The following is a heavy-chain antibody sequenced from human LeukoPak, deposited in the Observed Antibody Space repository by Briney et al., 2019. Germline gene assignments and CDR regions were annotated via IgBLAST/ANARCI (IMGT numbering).Heavy chain of an antibody. CDR2: ISAYNGNT. Sequence: GASVKVSCKASGYTFTSYGISWVRQAPGQGLEWMGWISAYNGNTNYAQKLQGRVTVTTDTSTSTAYMELSSLRSEDTAVYYCARSDFWSGQPTFNWFDPWGQGTLVTVSS. CDR1: GYTFTSYG. V-gene: IGHV1-18*01. J-gene: IGHJ5*02. CDR3: ARSDFWSGQPTFNWFDP. D-gene: IGHD3-3*01.